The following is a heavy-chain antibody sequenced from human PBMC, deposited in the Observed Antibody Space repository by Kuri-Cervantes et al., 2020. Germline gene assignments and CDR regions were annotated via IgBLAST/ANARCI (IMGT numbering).Heavy chain of an antibody. Sequence: VGSLRRSSTASEFTFSDYGMHWVRQAPGKGLEWMAFIRYDGRNKVYIDSVKGRFTISRDNSKNTLYLQMRSLRPEDTAVYYCVKDKLWATVTYFDHWCQGTLVTVSS. CDR3: VKDKLWATVTYFDH. CDR2: IRYDGRNK. J-gene: IGHJ4*02. V-gene: IGHV3-30*02. D-gene: IGHD4-17*01. CDR1: EFTFSDYG.